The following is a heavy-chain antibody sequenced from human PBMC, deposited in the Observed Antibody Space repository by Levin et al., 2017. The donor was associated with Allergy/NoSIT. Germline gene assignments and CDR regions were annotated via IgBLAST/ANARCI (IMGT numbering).Heavy chain of an antibody. CDR3: AGGHSFTFFF. J-gene: IGHJ6*02. CDR2: IYHNEAA. CDR1: GDTITSHKW. Sequence: SETLSLTCAVSGDTITSHKWWNGVRQPPGKGLEWVGEIYHNEAAKYNPSLRNRVTISVDTSKNQFSLSLTSVTAADNGVYFCAGGHSFTFFFWGQGTTVTVSS. D-gene: IGHD2/OR15-2a*01. V-gene: IGHV4-4*02.